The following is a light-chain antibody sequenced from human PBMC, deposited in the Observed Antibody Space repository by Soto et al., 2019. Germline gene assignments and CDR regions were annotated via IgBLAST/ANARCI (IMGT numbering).Light chain of an antibody. CDR2: GAS. CDR1: QSVSSY. CDR3: QHYGSSRT. V-gene: IGKV3-20*01. Sequence: EIVLTQSPATLSLSPGERAILSCRASQSVSSYLAWYQQKPGQAPRLLIYGASSRATGIPDRFSGSGSGTDFTLTISRLEPEDFAVYYCQHYGSSRTFGQGTKVDIK. J-gene: IGKJ1*01.